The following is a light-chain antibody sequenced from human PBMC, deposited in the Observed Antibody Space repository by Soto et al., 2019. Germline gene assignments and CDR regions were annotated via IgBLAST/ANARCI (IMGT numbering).Light chain of an antibody. J-gene: IGLJ3*02. V-gene: IGLV1-44*01. CDR1: SSNIGSNT. Sequence: QPVLTQPPSASGTPGQRVTISCSGSSSNIGSNTVNWYQQLPGTAPKLLIYSTNQRPSGVPDRFSGSKSGTSASLAISGLQSEDEDDYYCAAWDDSLNGVFGGGTKLTVL. CDR3: AAWDDSLNGV. CDR2: STN.